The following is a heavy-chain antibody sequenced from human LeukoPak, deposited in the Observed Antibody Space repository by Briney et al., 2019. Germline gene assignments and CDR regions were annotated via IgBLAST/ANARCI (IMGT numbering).Heavy chain of an antibody. J-gene: IGHJ4*02. D-gene: IGHD1-26*01. Sequence: GGSLRLSCAASGFTFSSYSMSWVRQAPGKGLEWVSSISSSSSYIYYADSVKGRFTISRDNAKNSLYLQMNSLRAEDTAVYYCARESSGSYYGDYWGQGTLVTVSS. CDR1: GFTFSSYS. V-gene: IGHV3-21*01. CDR3: ARESSGSYYGDY. CDR2: ISSSSSYI.